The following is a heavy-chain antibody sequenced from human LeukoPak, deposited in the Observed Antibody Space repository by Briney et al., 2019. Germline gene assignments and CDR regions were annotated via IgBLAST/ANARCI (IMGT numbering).Heavy chain of an antibody. D-gene: IGHD2-15*01. CDR3: AKDRFGRSRYCSGGNCYGDDAFDI. V-gene: IGHV3-30*04. CDR1: EFTFSTYA. Sequence: GGSLRLSCAASEFTFSTYAMHWVRQAPGKGPEWVAVISRDGLDTYYADSVRGRFTISRDNSMDTLYLQMNSLRAEDTAVYYCAKDRFGRSRYCSGGNCYGDDAFDIWGQGTMVTVSS. J-gene: IGHJ3*02. CDR2: ISRDGLDT.